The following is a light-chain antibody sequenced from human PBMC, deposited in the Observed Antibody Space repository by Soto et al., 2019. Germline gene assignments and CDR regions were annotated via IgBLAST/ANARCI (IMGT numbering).Light chain of an antibody. Sequence: QSALTQPASVSGSPGQSITVSCTGTSSDVGGYNYVSWYQQHPGKAPKLMIYEVSNRPSGVSNRFSGSKSGTSASLAITGLQAEDEADYYCQSYDSSLSGTYVFGTGTKLTVL. V-gene: IGLV2-14*01. CDR1: SSDVGGYNY. CDR2: EVS. CDR3: QSYDSSLSGTYV. J-gene: IGLJ1*01.